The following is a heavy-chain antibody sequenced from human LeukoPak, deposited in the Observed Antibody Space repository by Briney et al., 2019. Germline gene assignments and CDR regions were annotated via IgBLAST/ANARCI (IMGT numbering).Heavy chain of an antibody. Sequence: GESLKISCQGSGYSFATYWIGWVRQMPGKGLEWMGIIYPGDSNTRYSPSFQGQVTISADKSISTAYLQWSSLKASDTAMYYCARQAYCGGDCSANFDFWGQGTLVTVTS. CDR1: GYSFATYW. CDR3: ARQAYCGGDCSANFDF. CDR2: IYPGDSNT. D-gene: IGHD2-21*02. V-gene: IGHV5-51*01. J-gene: IGHJ4*02.